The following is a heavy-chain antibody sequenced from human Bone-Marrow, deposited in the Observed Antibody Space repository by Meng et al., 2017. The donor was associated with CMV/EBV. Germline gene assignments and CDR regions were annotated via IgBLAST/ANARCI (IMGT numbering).Heavy chain of an antibody. V-gene: IGHV1-8*01. Sequence: ASVKVSCKASGYTFTSYDINWVRQATGQGLEWMGWMNPNRGNTGYAQKFQGRVTMTRNTSISTAYMELSSLRSEDTAVYYCARGEDLGPFWSGYLEVTEFDPWGQGTLVTVSS. CDR3: ARGEDLGPFWSGYLEVTEFDP. J-gene: IGHJ5*02. D-gene: IGHD3-3*01. CDR2: MNPNRGNT. CDR1: GYTFTSYD.